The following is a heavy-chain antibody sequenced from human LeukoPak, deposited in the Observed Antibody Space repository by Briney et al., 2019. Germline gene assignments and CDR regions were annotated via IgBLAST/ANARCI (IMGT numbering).Heavy chain of an antibody. CDR2: INGGGDST. J-gene: IGHJ4*02. CDR3: ASWGRVVTAVWFDY. CDR1: PYTFSYIT. Sequence: WGSLCCSSSHSPYTFSYITILRVGQAPGKGLDWVSSINGGGDSTYYADSVKGRFTISRDNSKNTLYLQMTSLRAEDTAVSYCASWGRVVTAVWFDYWGQGTLVTVSS. V-gene: IGHV3-23*01. D-gene: IGHD3-22*01.